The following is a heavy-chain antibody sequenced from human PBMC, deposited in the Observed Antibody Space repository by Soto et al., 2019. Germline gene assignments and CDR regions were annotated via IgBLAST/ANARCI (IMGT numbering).Heavy chain of an antibody. V-gene: IGHV4-61*03. Sequence: SETLSLTCVVSGGPVSGDDLYWSWIRHLPGKGLEWIGYIYNSGSTNYNPSLKSRVTISVDTSKNHFSLRMSSVTAADTAVYYCARESDSGSYYFDYWGRGTLVTVSS. CDR1: GGPVSGDDLY. CDR2: IYNSGST. J-gene: IGHJ4*02. CDR3: ARESDSGSYYFDY. D-gene: IGHD3-10*01.